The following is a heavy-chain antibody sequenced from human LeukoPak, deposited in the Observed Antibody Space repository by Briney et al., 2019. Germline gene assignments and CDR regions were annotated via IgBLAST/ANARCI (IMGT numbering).Heavy chain of an antibody. CDR1: GGSFSGYY. CDR3: ATLKGVVPAARKVRNWFDP. D-gene: IGHD2-2*01. Sequence: SETLSLTCAVYGGSFSGYYWSWIRQPPGKGLEWIGETNHSGSTNYNPSLKSRVTISVDTSKNQFSLKLSSVTAADTAVYYCATLKGVVPAARKVRNWFDPWGQGTLVTVSS. V-gene: IGHV4-34*01. J-gene: IGHJ5*02. CDR2: TNHSGST.